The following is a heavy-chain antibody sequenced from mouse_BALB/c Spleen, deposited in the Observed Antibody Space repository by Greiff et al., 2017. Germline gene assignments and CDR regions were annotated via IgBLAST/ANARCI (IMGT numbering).Heavy chain of an antibody. Sequence: VKLMESGAELVRPGSSVTISCKASGYAFSSYWMNWVKQRPGQGLEWIGQIYPGDGDTNYNGKFKGKATLTADKSSSTAYMQLSSLTSEDSAVYFCARGSYGKYFDYWGQGTTLTVSS. CDR1: GYAFSSYW. V-gene: IGHV1-80*01. CDR3: ARGSYGKYFDY. J-gene: IGHJ2*01. CDR2: IYPGDGDT. D-gene: IGHD2-1*01.